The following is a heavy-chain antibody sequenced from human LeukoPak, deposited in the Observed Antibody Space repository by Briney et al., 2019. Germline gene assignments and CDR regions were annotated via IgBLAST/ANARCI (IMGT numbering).Heavy chain of an antibody. CDR3: ARPGYSSGWYVDY. CDR1: GYSFTTYW. Sequence: PGESLKISCKGSGYSFTTYWIGWVRQMPGKGLEWMGIIYPGDSDTRYSPSFQGQVTISADKSISTAYLQWSSLKASDTAMYYCARPGYSSGWYVDYWGQGTLVTVSS. J-gene: IGHJ4*02. V-gene: IGHV5-51*01. CDR2: IYPGDSDT. D-gene: IGHD6-19*01.